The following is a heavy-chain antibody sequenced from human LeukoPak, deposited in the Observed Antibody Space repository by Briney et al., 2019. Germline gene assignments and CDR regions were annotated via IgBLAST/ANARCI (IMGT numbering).Heavy chain of an antibody. J-gene: IGHJ4*02. CDR2: MNPNSGNT. V-gene: IGHV1-8*01. CDR1: GYTFTSYD. Sequence: ASVTVSCKASGYTFTSYDINWVRQAPGQGLEWMGWMNPNSGNTGYAQKFQGRVTMTRNTSISTAYMELNSLRSEDTAVYYCARGSGVSYYYGSGSSDFDYWGQGTLVTVSS. D-gene: IGHD3-10*01. CDR3: ARGSGVSYYYGSGSSDFDY.